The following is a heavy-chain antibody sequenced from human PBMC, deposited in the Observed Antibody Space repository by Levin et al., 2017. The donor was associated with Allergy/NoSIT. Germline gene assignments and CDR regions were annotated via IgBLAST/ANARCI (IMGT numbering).Heavy chain of an antibody. CDR1: GFAFSRYA. CDR3: AKELSITGVAED. D-gene: IGHD1-14*01. J-gene: IGHJ4*02. CDR2: ITGSGGAT. Sequence: GESLKISCEASGFAFSRYAMSWVRQAPGKGLEWVSAITGSGGATYYAGSVQGRFTISRDNSKNTLYLQMNSLRAEDTAIYYCAKELSITGVAEDWGQGTLVTVSS. V-gene: IGHV3-23*01.